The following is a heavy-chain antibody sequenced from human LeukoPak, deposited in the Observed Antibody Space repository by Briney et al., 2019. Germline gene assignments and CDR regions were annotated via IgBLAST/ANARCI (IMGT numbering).Heavy chain of an antibody. V-gene: IGHV4-59*01. CDR3: ARGGYYDSSGYYPYYFDY. D-gene: IGHD3-22*01. CDR2: IYYSGST. Sequence: SETLSLTCTVSGGSISSYYWSWIRQPPGKGLEWIGYIYYSGSTNYNPSLKSRVTISVDTSKNQFSLKLSSVTAADTAVYYCARGGYYDSSGYYPYYFDYWGQGTLVTVSS. CDR1: GGSISSYY. J-gene: IGHJ4*02.